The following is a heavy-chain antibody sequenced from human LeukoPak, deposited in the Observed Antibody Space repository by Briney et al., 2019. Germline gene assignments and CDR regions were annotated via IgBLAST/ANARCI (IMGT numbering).Heavy chain of an antibody. CDR1: GFTVSSNY. V-gene: IGHV3-66*01. CDR2: IYSGGST. J-gene: IGHJ4*02. CDR3: ARSHSSSWLYYFEY. Sequence: GGSLRLSCAASGFTVSSNYMSWVRQAPGKGPEWVSVIYSGGSTQYADSVKGRFTISRDNSKKTLYLQMDSLRAEDTAVYYCARSHSSSWLYYFEYWGQGTLVTVSS. D-gene: IGHD6-13*01.